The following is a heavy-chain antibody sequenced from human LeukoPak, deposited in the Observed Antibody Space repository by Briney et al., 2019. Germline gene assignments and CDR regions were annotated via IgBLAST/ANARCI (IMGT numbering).Heavy chain of an antibody. CDR3: ARTAKYSGYEFSRSVAYMDV. D-gene: IGHD5-12*01. CDR1: GGTFSSYA. V-gene: IGHV1-69*05. J-gene: IGHJ6*03. Sequence: SVKVSCKASGGTFSSYAISWVRQAPGQGLEWMGGIIPIFGTANYAQKFQGRVTITTDESTSTAYMELSSLRSEDTAVYYCARTAKYSGYEFSRSVAYMDVWGKGTTVTVSS. CDR2: IIPIFGTA.